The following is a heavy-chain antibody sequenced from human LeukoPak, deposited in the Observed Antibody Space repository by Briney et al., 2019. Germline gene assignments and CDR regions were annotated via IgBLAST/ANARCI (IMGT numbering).Heavy chain of an antibody. V-gene: IGHV1-2*02. J-gene: IGHJ4*02. CDR1: GYAFTGYY. Sequence: ASVEVSCKASGYAFTGYYIHWVRQAPGQGLEWMGWINPNSGGTSYAQKFQGRVTMTRDTSITTAYMEVSSLRSDDTAVYYCARGVTSDYWGQGTWSPSPQ. CDR3: ARGVTSDY. D-gene: IGHD3-10*01. CDR2: INPNSGGT.